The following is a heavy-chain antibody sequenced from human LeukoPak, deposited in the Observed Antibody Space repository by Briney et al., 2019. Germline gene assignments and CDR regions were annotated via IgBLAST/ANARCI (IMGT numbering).Heavy chain of an antibody. V-gene: IGHV4-59*12. Sequence: PSETLSLTCTVSGASISSYYWSWIRQPPGKGLECIGYIHYSGITNYNPSLKSRVTMSVDTSKNQFSLKLSSVTAADTAVYYCAREGDFWSGYPSGPFDYWGQGTLVTVSS. D-gene: IGHD3-3*01. J-gene: IGHJ4*02. CDR1: GASISSYY. CDR3: AREGDFWSGYPSGPFDY. CDR2: IHYSGIT.